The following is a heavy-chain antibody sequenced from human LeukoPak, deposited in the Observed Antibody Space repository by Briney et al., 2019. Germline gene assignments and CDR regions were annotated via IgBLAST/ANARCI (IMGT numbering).Heavy chain of an antibody. D-gene: IGHD6-19*01. CDR2: FDPEDGET. V-gene: IGHV1-24*01. J-gene: IGHJ5*02. CDR1: GYTPTELS. Sequence: ASVKVSCKVSGYTPTELSMHWVRQAPGKGLEWMGGFDPEDGETIYAQKFQGRVTMTEDTSTDTAYMELSSLRSEDTAVYYCATNLYSSGWYNWFDPWGQGTLVTVSS. CDR3: ATNLYSSGWYNWFDP.